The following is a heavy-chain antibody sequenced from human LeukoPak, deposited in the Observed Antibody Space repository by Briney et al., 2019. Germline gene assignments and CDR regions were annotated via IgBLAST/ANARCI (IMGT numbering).Heavy chain of an antibody. Sequence: GGSLRLSCAASGFTFGSYGMSWVRQAPGKGLEWVSAISGSGGSTYYADSVKGRFTISRDNSKNTLYLQMNSLRAEDTAVYYCAKDSIVYYYYYMDVWGKGTTVTVSS. J-gene: IGHJ6*03. V-gene: IGHV3-23*01. CDR2: ISGSGGST. D-gene: IGHD3-16*02. CDR1: GFTFGSYG. CDR3: AKDSIVYYYYYMDV.